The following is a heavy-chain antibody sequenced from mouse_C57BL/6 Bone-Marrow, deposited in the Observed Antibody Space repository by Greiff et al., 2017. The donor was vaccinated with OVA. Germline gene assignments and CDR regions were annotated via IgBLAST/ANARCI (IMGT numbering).Heavy chain of an antibody. D-gene: IGHD2-2*01. Sequence: EVKLVESGEGLVKPGGSLKLSCAASGFTFSSYAMSWVRQTPEKRLEWVAYISSGGDYIYYADTVKGRFTISRDNARNTLYLQMSSLKSEDTAMYYCTRGEGLWLRRRAWFAYWGQGTLVTVSA. CDR2: ISSGGDYI. V-gene: IGHV5-9-1*02. CDR3: TRGEGLWLRRRAWFAY. J-gene: IGHJ3*01. CDR1: GFTFSSYA.